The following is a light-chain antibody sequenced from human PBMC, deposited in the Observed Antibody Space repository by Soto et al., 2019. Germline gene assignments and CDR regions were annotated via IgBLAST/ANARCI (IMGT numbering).Light chain of an antibody. CDR2: AAS. V-gene: IGKV1-9*01. Sequence: IQLTQSPSSLSASVGDRVTITCRASQGISSYLAWYQQKPGKAPKLLIYAASTLQSGVPSRFSDSGSGTDFTLTASSLESEDFAAYYCQQLNSYPQGFGPGTKVVIK. CDR3: QQLNSYPQG. J-gene: IGKJ3*01. CDR1: QGISSY.